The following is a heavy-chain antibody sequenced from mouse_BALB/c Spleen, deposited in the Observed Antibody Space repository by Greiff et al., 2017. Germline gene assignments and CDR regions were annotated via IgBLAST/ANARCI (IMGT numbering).Heavy chain of an antibody. CDR3: ARDQGSHYAMDY. J-gene: IGHJ4*01. D-gene: IGHD3-3*01. CDR2: ISDGGSYT. Sequence: EVNVVESGGGLVKPGGSLKLSCAASGFTFSDYYMYWVRQTPEKRLEWVATISDGGSYTYYPDSVKGRFTISRDNAKNNLYLQMSSLKSEDTAMYYCARDQGSHYAMDYWGQGTSVTVSS. V-gene: IGHV5-4*02. CDR1: GFTFSDYY.